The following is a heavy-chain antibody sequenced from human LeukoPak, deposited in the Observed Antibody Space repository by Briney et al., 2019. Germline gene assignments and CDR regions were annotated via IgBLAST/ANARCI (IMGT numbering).Heavy chain of an antibody. D-gene: IGHD2-2*01. V-gene: IGHV1-2*02. CDR3: ARGHCSSTSCYLPSYGMDV. J-gene: IGHJ6*02. Sequence: ASVKVSCTASGYTFTGYYMHWVRQAPGQGLEWMGWINPNSGGTNYAQKFQGRVTMTRDTSISTAYMELSRLRSDDTAVYYCARGHCSSTSCYLPSYGMDVWGQGTTVTVSS. CDR1: GYTFTGYY. CDR2: INPNSGGT.